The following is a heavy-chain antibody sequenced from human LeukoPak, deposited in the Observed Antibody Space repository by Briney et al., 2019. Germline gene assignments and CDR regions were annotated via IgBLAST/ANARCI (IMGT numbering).Heavy chain of an antibody. CDR3: ARKNCSGGSCYVDY. CDR1: GGTFSSYA. J-gene: IGHJ4*02. CDR2: INPNSGGT. Sequence: ASVKVSCKASGGTFSSYAISWVRQAPGQGLEWMGRINPNSGGTNYAQKFQGRVTMTRDTSISTAYMELSRLRSDDTAVYYCARKNCSGGSCYVDYWGQGTLVAVSS. D-gene: IGHD2-15*01. V-gene: IGHV1-2*06.